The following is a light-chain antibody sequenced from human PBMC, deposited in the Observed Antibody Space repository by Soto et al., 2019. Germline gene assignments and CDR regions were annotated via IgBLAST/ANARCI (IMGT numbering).Light chain of an antibody. CDR2: EVS. CDR1: SSDVGGYNY. CDR3: SSYTSRSTHWV. J-gene: IGLJ3*02. V-gene: IGLV2-14*01. Sequence: QSALTQPASVSGSPGQSITISCTGTSSDVGGYNYVSWYQQHPGKAPKLMIYEVSNRPSGVSNRFSGSKSGNTASLTISGLQAEDEAADSCSSYTSRSTHWVFGGGTTLTVL.